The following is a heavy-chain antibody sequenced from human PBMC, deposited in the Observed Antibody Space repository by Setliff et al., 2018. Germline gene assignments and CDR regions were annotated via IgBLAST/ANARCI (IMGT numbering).Heavy chain of an antibody. J-gene: IGHJ5*02. CDR3: ARRNGEKLDP. V-gene: IGHV4-34*01. Sequence: SETLSLTCGGYGGSISDYYWSWIRQPPGKGLEWIGEINHSGSTNYSPSLKSRVTISVDTSKNQFSLKLSSVTAADTAVYYCARRNGEKLDPWGQGTLVTVSS. CDR2: INHSGST. CDR1: GGSISDYY.